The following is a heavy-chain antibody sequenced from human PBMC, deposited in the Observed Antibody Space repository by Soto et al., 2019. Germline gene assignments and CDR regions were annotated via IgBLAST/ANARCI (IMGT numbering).Heavy chain of an antibody. V-gene: IGHV3-23*01. Sequence: GGALRLSCAASGFTFSSYAMCWFRQAPGKGLEWVSAISGSGGSTYYADSVKGRFTISRDNSKNTLYLQMNSLRAEDTAVYYCAKDHSGSYFPYYWGQGTLVTVSS. CDR2: ISGSGGST. D-gene: IGHD1-26*01. J-gene: IGHJ4*02. CDR3: AKDHSGSYFPYY. CDR1: GFTFSSYA.